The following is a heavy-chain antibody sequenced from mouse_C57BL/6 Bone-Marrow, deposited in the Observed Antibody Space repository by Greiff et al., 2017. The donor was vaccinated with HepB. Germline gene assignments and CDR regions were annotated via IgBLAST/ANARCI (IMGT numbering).Heavy chain of an antibody. CDR2: INPNNGGT. J-gene: IGHJ3*01. V-gene: IGHV1-26*01. CDR3: ARNGGLTGTFAY. Sequence: EVQLQQSGPELVKPGASVKISCKASGYTFTDYYMNWVKQSHGKSLEWIGDINPNNGGTSYNQKFKGKATLTVDKSSSTAYMELRSLTSEDSAVYYFARNGGLTGTFAYWGQGTLVTVSA. CDR1: GYTFTDYY. D-gene: IGHD4-1*01.